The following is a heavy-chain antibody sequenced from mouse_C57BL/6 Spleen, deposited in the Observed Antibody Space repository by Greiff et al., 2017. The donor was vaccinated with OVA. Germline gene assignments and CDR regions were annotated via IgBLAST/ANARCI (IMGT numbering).Heavy chain of an antibody. CDR3: TRERLYYYGSSYVGFAY. Sequence: QVHVKQSGAELVRPGASVTLSCKASGYTFTDYEMHWVKQTPVHGLEWIGAIDPETGGTAYNQKFKGKAILTADKSSSTAYMELRSLTSEDSAVYYCTRERLYYYGSSYVGFAYWGQGTLVTVSA. V-gene: IGHV1-15*01. J-gene: IGHJ3*01. CDR1: GYTFTDYE. CDR2: IDPETGGT. D-gene: IGHD1-1*01.